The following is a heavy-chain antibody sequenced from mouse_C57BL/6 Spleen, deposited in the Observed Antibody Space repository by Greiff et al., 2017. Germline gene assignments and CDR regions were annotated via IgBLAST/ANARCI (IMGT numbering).Heavy chain of an antibody. CDR1: GYTFTGYW. J-gene: IGHJ3*01. V-gene: IGHV1-9*01. D-gene: IGHD2-12*01. Sequence: QVQLQQSGAELMKPGASVKLSCKATGYTFTGYWIEWVKQRPGHGLEWIGEILPGSSSTNYNEKFKGKATITADTSSNTAYMQLSSLTTEDSAIYYCAREGDDEAYWGQGTLVTVSA. CDR3: AREGDDEAY. CDR2: ILPGSSST.